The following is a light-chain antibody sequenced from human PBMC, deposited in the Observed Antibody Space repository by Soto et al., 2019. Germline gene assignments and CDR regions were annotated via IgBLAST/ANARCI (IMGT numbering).Light chain of an antibody. CDR3: QQYDSSWT. J-gene: IGKJ1*01. CDR1: QSISDT. Sequence: EIVMAQSPATLSVAPGGRATLSCRASQSISDTLAWYQQKPGQAPRLLIHGASTRAPGFPARFSGSGSGTDFTLTISRLEPEDFAVYYCQQYDSSWTFGQGTKVDIK. CDR2: GAS. V-gene: IGKV3-15*01.